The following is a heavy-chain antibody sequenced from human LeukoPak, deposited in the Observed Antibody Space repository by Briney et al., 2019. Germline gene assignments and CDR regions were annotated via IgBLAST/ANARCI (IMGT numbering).Heavy chain of an antibody. Sequence: ASVKVSCKASGYTFTSYYMHWVPQAPGQGLEWMGIINPSGGSTSYAQKFQGRVTMTRDTSTSTVYMELSSLRSEDTAVYYCARARLLEVGYMDVWGKGTTVTVSS. CDR1: GYTFTSYY. V-gene: IGHV1-46*03. D-gene: IGHD3-10*01. CDR2: INPSGGST. J-gene: IGHJ6*03. CDR3: ARARLLEVGYMDV.